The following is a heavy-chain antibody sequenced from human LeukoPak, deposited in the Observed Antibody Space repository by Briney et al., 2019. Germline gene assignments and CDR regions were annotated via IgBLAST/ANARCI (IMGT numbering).Heavy chain of an antibody. D-gene: IGHD5-24*01. CDR3: AKDILATTTTGYYSDY. CDR1: GFTFDDYA. J-gene: IGHJ4*02. CDR2: ISWNSGSI. V-gene: IGHV3-9*01. Sequence: GGSLRLSCAASGFTFDDYAMHWVRQAPGKGLEWVSGISWNSGSIGYADSVKGRFTISRDNAKNSLYLQMNSLRAEDTALYYCAKDILATTTTGYYSDYWGQGTLVTVSS.